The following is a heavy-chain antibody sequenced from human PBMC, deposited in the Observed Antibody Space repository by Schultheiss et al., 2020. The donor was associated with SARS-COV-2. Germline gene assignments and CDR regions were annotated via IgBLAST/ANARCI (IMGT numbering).Heavy chain of an antibody. CDR2: IYDSGST. D-gene: IGHD3-22*01. CDR3: ARFPIVVVNVQNAFDI. J-gene: IGHJ3*02. Sequence: SQTLSLTCAVSGYSISSGYYWSWIRQPPGKGLEWIGYIYDSGSTNYNPSLKSRVTISVDTSKNQFSLKLSSVTAADTAVYYCARFPIVVVNVQNAFDIWGQGTMVTVSS. V-gene: IGHV4-38-2*01. CDR1: GYSISSGYY.